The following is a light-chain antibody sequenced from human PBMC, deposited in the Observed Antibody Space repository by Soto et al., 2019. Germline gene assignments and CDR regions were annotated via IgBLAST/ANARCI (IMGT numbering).Light chain of an antibody. Sequence: DIQMTQSPSTLSGSVGDRVTITCRASQTISSWLAWYQQKPGKAPKLLIYKASSLESGVPSRFSGRGSGTDFTLTISRLQSEDFATYFCQHYYSYPPTFGQGTKVDIK. V-gene: IGKV1-5*03. CDR2: KAS. CDR3: QHYYSYPPT. J-gene: IGKJ1*01. CDR1: QTISSW.